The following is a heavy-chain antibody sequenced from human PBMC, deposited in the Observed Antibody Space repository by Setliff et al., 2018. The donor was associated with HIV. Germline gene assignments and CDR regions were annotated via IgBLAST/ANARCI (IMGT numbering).Heavy chain of an antibody. D-gene: IGHD3-10*02. CDR2: CHHSGST. Sequence: GTLSPTGNVSGGAIIGTSYFWAWIGQPPGKGLEWIGSCHHSGSTSHNPSLRSRVTISLDTSKNQFSLKLTSVTAADTAVYYCARPVTTSYNLWGDAFSIWGQGALVTVSS. CDR1: GGAIIGTSYF. CDR3: ARPVTTSYNLWGDAFSI. V-gene: IGHV4-39*01. J-gene: IGHJ3*02.